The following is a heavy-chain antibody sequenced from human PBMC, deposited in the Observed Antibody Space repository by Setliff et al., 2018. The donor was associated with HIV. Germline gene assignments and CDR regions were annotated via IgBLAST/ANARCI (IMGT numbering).Heavy chain of an antibody. Sequence: SETLSLTCTVSGGSISSGGYYWSWIRQHPGKGLEWIGYISYSGGTYYKPSLKSRVTISVDTSKNQLSLKLSSVTAADTAVYYCARVPSIETILFDSWGQGTLVTVSS. CDR2: ISYSGGT. CDR1: GGSISSGGYY. V-gene: IGHV4-31*03. J-gene: IGHJ4*02. D-gene: IGHD2-2*02. CDR3: ARVPSIETILFDS.